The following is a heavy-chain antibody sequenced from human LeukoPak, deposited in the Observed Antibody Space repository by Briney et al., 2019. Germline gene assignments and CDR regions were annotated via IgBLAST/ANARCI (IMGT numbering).Heavy chain of an antibody. J-gene: IGHJ4*02. D-gene: IGHD1-1*01. Sequence: GGSLRLSCTGSGFMFDDYALTWVRQAPGKGLEWISFIRSKGYGGTTDYAASVKGRFTISRDDSKGVLYLQMNSLKTDDTAVYFCTGNRGGQLPFGYWGRGTQVTVSS. CDR2: IRSKGYGGTT. CDR3: TGNRGGQLPFGY. V-gene: IGHV3-49*04. CDR1: GFMFDDYA.